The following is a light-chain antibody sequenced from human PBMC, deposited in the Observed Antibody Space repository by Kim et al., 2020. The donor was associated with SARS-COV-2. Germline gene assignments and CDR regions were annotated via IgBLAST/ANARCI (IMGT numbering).Light chain of an antibody. CDR3: ATWDDSLSGPRV. Sequence: QRVSISCSGSSSNIGSNYVYWYQQFPGTAPKLLIYRNNQRPSGVPDRFSGSKSGTSASLATSGLRSEDEADYYCATWDDSLSGPRVFGGGTKLTVL. CDR1: SSNIGSNY. J-gene: IGLJ3*02. CDR2: RNN. V-gene: IGLV1-47*01.